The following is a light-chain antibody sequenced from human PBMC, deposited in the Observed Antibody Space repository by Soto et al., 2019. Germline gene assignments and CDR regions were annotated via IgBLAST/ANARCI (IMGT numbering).Light chain of an antibody. Sequence: EIVMTQSPAILSVSPGERATLSCRASQSISNNLAWYQQKPGQPPRLLIYRASTRATGVPARFSGSGSGTDFTLTISVLQSEDFAVYYCQHYNNWPPWTFGQGTKVEIK. CDR2: RAS. CDR1: QSISNN. V-gene: IGKV3-15*01. J-gene: IGKJ1*01. CDR3: QHYNNWPPWT.